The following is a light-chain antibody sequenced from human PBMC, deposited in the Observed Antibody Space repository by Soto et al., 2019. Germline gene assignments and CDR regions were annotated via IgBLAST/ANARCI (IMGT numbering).Light chain of an antibody. V-gene: IGLV2-14*01. Sequence: QSVLTQPASVSGSPGQSIAISCTGSSSDVGFYNYVSWYQQHPGEVPKLIIFEVSNRPSGVSNRFSGSKSGNTASLTISGLQAEDEAAYYCSSYTTSSTQVFGTGTKLTVL. CDR1: SSDVGFYNY. J-gene: IGLJ1*01. CDR3: SSYTTSSTQV. CDR2: EVS.